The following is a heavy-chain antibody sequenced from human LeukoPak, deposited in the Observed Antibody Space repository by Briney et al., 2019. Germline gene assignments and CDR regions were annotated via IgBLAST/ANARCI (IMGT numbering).Heavy chain of an antibody. D-gene: IGHD2-15*01. CDR3: ARQGGSANWFDP. Sequence: GESLKISFKGSGYRFTTYWIIRVRPMPGKGLEWMGIIYPGDSDTRYSPSFQGQVTISADKSISTAYLQWSSLKASDTAMYYCARQGGSANWFDPWGQGTLVTVSS. J-gene: IGHJ5*02. CDR2: IYPGDSDT. V-gene: IGHV5-51*01. CDR1: GYRFTTYW.